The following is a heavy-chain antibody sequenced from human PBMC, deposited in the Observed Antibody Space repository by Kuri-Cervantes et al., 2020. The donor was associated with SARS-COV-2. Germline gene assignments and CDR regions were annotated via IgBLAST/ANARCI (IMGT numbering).Heavy chain of an antibody. CDR3: AREGGTGTTYDY. J-gene: IGHJ4*02. Sequence: GESLKISCAASGFTVSSNYMSWVRQAPGKGLAWVSVIYSGGSTYYADSVKGRFTISRDNSKNTLYLQMNSLRAEDTAVYYCAREGGTGTTYDYWGQGTLVTVSS. CDR1: GFTVSSNY. CDR2: IYSGGST. V-gene: IGHV3-66*02. D-gene: IGHD1-7*01.